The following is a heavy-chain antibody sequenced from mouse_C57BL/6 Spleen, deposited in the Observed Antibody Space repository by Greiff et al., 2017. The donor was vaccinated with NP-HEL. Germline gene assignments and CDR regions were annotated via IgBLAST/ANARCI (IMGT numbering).Heavy chain of an antibody. D-gene: IGHD4-1*01. CDR3: TTGGTGPFAY. V-gene: IGHV14-4*01. CDR2: IDPENGDT. Sequence: EVQLQQSGAELVRPGASVKLSCTASGFNIKDDYMHWVKQRPEQGLEWIGWIDPENGDTESASKFQGKATITADTSSNTAYLQLSSLTSEATAVYYCTTGGTGPFAYWGQGTLVTVSA. J-gene: IGHJ3*01. CDR1: GFNIKDDY.